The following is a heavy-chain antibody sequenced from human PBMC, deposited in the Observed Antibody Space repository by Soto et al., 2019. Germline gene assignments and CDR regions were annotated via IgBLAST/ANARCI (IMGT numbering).Heavy chain of an antibody. J-gene: IGHJ6*02. V-gene: IGHV3-30*18. D-gene: IGHD2-15*01. CDR1: GFTFSSYG. Sequence: SGGSLRLSCAASGFTFSSYGMHWVRQAPGKGLEWVAVISYDGSNKYYADSVKGRFTISRDNSKNTLYLQMNSLRAEDTAVYYCAKSVVTTPYYGMDVWGQGTTVTVSS. CDR2: ISYDGSNK. CDR3: AKSVVTTPYYGMDV.